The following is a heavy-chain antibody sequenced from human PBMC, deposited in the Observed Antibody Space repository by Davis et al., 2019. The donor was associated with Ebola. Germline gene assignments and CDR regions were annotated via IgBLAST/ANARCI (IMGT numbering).Heavy chain of an antibody. J-gene: IGHJ4*02. CDR3: ARMQLRGYYFDY. CDR1: GYTFTDYD. CDR2: INPNSGGT. D-gene: IGHD6-6*01. Sequence: ASVKVSCKASGYTFTDYDIHWVRWATGQGLEWMGWINPNSGGTNYAQKFQGWVTMTRDTSISTAYMELSRLRSDDTAVYYCARMQLRGYYFDYWGQGTLVTVSS. V-gene: IGHV1-2*04.